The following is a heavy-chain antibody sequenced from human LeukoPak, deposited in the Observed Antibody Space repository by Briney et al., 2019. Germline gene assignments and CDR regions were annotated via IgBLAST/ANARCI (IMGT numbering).Heavy chain of an antibody. V-gene: IGHV3-30*03. CDR1: GFTFSDYY. J-gene: IGHJ4*02. D-gene: IGHD4-17*01. Sequence: GGSLRLSCAAPGFTFSDYYMTTVRQAPAKGVEWIAVISYDGRNKNYADSTKGRFAISRDNSKNTLSLQMNSLRADDTAVYYCAMATLTTVTPIDYWGQGTLVTVS. CDR3: AMATLTTVTPIDY. CDR2: ISYDGRNK.